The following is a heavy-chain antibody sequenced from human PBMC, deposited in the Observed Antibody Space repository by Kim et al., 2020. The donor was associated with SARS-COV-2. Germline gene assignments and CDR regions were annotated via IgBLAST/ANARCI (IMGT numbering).Heavy chain of an antibody. CDR3: ASYGDYADYYGMDV. CDR1: GYTFTSYA. CDR2: INAGNGNT. D-gene: IGHD4-17*01. Sequence: ASVKVSCKASGYTFTSYAMHWVRQAPGQSLEWMGWINAGNGNTKYSQKFQGRVTITRDTSASTGYMELSSLRSEDTSVYYCASYGDYADYYGMDVWGQGTTVTVSS. V-gene: IGHV1-3*01. J-gene: IGHJ6*02.